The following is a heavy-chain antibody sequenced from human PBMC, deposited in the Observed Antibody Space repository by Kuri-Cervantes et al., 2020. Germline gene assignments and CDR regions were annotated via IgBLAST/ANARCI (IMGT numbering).Heavy chain of an antibody. CDR3: AIGTTAGSGEHWFDP. V-gene: IGHV1-8*01. CDR2: MNPNSGNT. Sequence: ASVKVSCKASGYTFTSYDINWVRQATGQGLEWMGWMNPNSGNTGYAQKFQGRVTMTRNTSISTAYMELSSLRSEDTAVYYCAIGTTAGSGEHWFDPWGQETLVTVSS. D-gene: IGHD4-11*01. J-gene: IGHJ5*02. CDR1: GYTFTSYD.